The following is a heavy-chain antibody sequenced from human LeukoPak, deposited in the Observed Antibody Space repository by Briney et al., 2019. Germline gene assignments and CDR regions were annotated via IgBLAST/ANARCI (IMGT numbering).Heavy chain of an antibody. Sequence: PGGSLRLSCAASGFTFSRHAMHWVRRAPGKGLEWVSVTSASGGSTYHADSVKGRFNISRDNSKNTVYMHMNSLRAEDTAVYYCARAHTSVTGNPDAFYLWGEGKIVTVSS. V-gene: IGHV3-23*01. CDR2: TSASGGST. CDR1: GFTFSRHA. CDR3: ARAHTSVTGNPDAFYL. D-gene: IGHD1-20*01. J-gene: IGHJ3*01.